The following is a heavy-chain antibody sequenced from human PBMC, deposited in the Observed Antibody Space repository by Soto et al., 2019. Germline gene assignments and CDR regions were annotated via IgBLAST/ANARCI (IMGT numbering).Heavy chain of an antibody. CDR1: GPSISSSY. D-gene: IGHD3-10*01. CDR3: ARQGVRGVINWFDP. Sequence: SETLSLTCTFPGPSISSSYWSWIIQPPGKGLEWIGYIYYSGSTNYNPSLKSRVTISVDTSKNQFSLKLSSVTAADTAVYYCARQGVRGVINWFDPWGQGTLVTVS. V-gene: IGHV4-59*08. J-gene: IGHJ5*02. CDR2: IYYSGST.